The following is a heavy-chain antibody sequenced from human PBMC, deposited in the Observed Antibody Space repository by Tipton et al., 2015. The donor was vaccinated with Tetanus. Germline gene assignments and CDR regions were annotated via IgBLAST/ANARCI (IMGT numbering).Heavy chain of an antibody. V-gene: IGHV4-39*01. CDR3: TRHVVEAVPRWFDP. CDR1: GGSVSSGSYY. CDR2: VYYDGSA. J-gene: IGHJ5*02. D-gene: IGHD2-2*01. Sequence: LRLSCTVSGGSVSSGSYYWGWIRQPPGEGLEWIASVYYDGSAYTNPSLKSRIAISIDTSGSQFSLKVHSVTAADTAFYYCTRHVVEAVPRWFDPWGQGTLVTVSS.